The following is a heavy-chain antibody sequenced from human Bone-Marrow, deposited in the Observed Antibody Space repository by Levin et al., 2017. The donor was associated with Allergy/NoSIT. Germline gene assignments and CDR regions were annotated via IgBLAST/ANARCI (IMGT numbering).Heavy chain of an antibody. V-gene: IGHV3-9*01. J-gene: IGHJ4*02. D-gene: IGHD2-15*01. CDR1: GFTFGDYA. CDR2: ISWDSGKI. CDR3: AKDQRDNIVVVVAAPGFDS. Sequence: GGSLRLSCAASGFTFGDYAMHWVRQVPGKGLEWVSSISWDSGKIAYADSVKGRFTISRDNAKKSLYLQMDSLRAEDTALYYCAKDQRDNIVVVVAAPGFDSWGPGTLVTVSS.